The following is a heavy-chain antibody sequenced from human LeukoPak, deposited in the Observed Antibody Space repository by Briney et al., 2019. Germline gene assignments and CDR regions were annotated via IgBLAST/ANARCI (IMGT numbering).Heavy chain of an antibody. D-gene: IGHD2-15*01. J-gene: IGHJ4*02. CDR3: AREDGYCSGGNCYSYFVS. V-gene: IGHV3-7*01. CDR2: IRKRGIET. CDR1: AFSFRNYW. Sequence: GGSLRLSCVASAFSFRNYWMSWVRQAPGKGLEWVAFIRKRGIETNYVDSVKGRFTITRDNARNSLFLQMNSLRAEDTAVYYCAREDGYCSGGNCYSYFVSWGQGTLVTVSS.